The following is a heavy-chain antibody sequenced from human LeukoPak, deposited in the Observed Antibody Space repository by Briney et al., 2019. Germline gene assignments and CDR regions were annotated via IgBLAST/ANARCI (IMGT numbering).Heavy chain of an antibody. D-gene: IGHD3-22*01. CDR2: IRGSGGST. CDR3: AKRGVVIRVILVGFHKEAYYFDS. J-gene: IGHJ4*02. V-gene: IGHV3-23*01. CDR1: GITLSNYG. Sequence: GGSLRLSCAVSGITLSNYGMSWVRQAPGKGLEWVAGIRGSGGSTNYADSVKGRFTISRNNPKNTLYLQTNRLRAEDTAVYFCAKRGVVIRVILVGFHKEAYYFDSWGQGALVTVSS.